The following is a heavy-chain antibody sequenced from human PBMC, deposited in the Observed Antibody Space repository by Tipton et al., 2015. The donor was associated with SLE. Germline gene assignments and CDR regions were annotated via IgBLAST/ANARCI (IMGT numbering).Heavy chain of an antibody. D-gene: IGHD3-3*01. CDR1: GGSISSYY. Sequence: TLSLTCTVSGGSISSYYWSWLRQPPGKGLEWIGYIYYSGSTNYNPSLKSRVTISVDTSKNQFSLKLSSVTAADTAVYYCARGDFWSGYSPIPFFDYWGQGTRVTVSS. J-gene: IGHJ4*02. CDR2: IYYSGST. V-gene: IGHV4-59*01. CDR3: ARGDFWSGYSPIPFFDY.